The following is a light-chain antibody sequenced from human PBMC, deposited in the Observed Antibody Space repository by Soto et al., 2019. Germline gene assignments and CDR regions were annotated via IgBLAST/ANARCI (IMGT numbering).Light chain of an antibody. CDR3: QQYNSLWT. J-gene: IGKJ1*01. CDR2: KAF. Sequence: DSQMTQSPSTLSASLGDRVTITCRASQSISSWLAWYQQKPGKAPKLLSHKAFSLESGVPSRFSGSGCGTEVTLNLSNLQPDDFATDYLQQYNSLWTFGQGTKVEI. V-gene: IGKV1-5*03. CDR1: QSISSW.